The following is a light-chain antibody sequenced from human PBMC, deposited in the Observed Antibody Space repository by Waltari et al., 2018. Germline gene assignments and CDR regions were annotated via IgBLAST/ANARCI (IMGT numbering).Light chain of an antibody. J-gene: IGKJ3*01. CDR3: QQSYSTLF. CDR1: QSISSY. CDR2: AAS. V-gene: IGKV1-39*01. Sequence: DIQMTQSPSSLSASVGDRVTITCRASQSISSYLNWYQQKPGKAPKLLIYAASSLQSGVPSRVSGSGSGTDFTLTISSLQPEDFATYYCQQSYSTLFFGPGTKVDIK.